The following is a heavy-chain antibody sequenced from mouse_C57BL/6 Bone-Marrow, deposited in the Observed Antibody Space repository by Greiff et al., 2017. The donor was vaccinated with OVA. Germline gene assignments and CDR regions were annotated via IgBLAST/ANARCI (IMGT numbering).Heavy chain of an antibody. J-gene: IGHJ1*03. V-gene: IGHV1-54*01. CDR1: GYAFTNYL. D-gene: IGHD3-1*01. CDR3: ARSGYWWYFDV. Sequence: QVQLQQSGAELVRPGTSVKVSCKASGYAFTNYLIEWVKQRPGQGLAWIGVINPGSGGTNYNEKFKGKATLTADKSSSTAYMQLSSLTSEDSAVYFCARSGYWWYFDVWGTGTTVTVSS. CDR2: INPGSGGT.